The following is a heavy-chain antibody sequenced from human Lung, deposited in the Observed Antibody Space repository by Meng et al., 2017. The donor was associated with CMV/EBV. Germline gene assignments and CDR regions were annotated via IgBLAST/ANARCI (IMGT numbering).Heavy chain of an antibody. CDR2: IKQDGSEK. Sequence: SCAASGFTFSSYWMSWVRQAPGKGLEWVANIKQDGSEKYYVDSVKGRFTISRDNAKNSLYLQMNSLRAEDTAVYYCARDRYFDWLGDAFDIWGQGKXVTVSS. CDR1: GFTFSSYW. CDR3: ARDRYFDWLGDAFDI. D-gene: IGHD3-9*01. V-gene: IGHV3-7*01. J-gene: IGHJ3*02.